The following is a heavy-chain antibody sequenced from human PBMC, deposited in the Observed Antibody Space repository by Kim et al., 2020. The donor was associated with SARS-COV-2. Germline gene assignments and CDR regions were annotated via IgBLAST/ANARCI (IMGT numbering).Heavy chain of an antibody. CDR1: GGSISSGGYY. J-gene: IGHJ4*02. D-gene: IGHD3-10*01. CDR3: ARDSLWFGELAPGDY. V-gene: IGHV4-31*03. Sequence: SETLSLTCTVSGGSISSGGYYWSWIRQHPGKGLEWIGYIYYSGSTYYNPSLKSRVTISVDTSKNQFSLKLSSVTAADTAVYYCARDSLWFGELAPGDYWGQGTLVTVSS. CDR2: IYYSGST.